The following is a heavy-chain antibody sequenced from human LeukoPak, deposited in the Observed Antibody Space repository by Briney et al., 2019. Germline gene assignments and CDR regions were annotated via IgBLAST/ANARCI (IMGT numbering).Heavy chain of an antibody. CDR1: GFTFDDYA. CDR2: ISWNSGSI. J-gene: IGHJ4*02. CDR3: AKVGYNYDFWSGPLDY. D-gene: IGHD3-3*01. V-gene: IGHV3-9*01. Sequence: GGSLRLSCAASGFTFDDYAMHWVRQAPGKGLEWVSGISWNSGSIGYADSVKGRFTISRDNAKNSLYLQMNTLRAEDTALYYCAKVGYNYDFWSGPLDYWGQGTLVTVSP.